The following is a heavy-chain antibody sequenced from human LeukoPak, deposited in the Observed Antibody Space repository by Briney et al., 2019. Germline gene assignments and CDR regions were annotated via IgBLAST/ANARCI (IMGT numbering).Heavy chain of an antibody. V-gene: IGHV1-46*01. Sequence: ASVKVSCKASGYTFTSYYMHWVRQAPGQGLEWMGVINPSGGSTSYTQKFQGRVTMTRDTSTTTVFMELSSLRSQDTSVYYCARHKEVGDYYYFDYWGQGTLVTVSS. CDR1: GYTFTSYY. J-gene: IGHJ4*02. CDR3: ARHKEVGDYYYFDY. D-gene: IGHD2/OR15-2a*01. CDR2: INPSGGST.